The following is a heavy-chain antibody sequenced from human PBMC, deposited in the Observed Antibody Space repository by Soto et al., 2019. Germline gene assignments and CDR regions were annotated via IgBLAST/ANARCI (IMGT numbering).Heavy chain of an antibody. CDR3: AHSRYYYGSGSYYKAFDY. D-gene: IGHD3-10*01. V-gene: IGHV2-5*02. CDR2: IYWDDDK. Sequence: QITLKESGPPLVKPTQTLTLTCTFSGFSLSTSGVGVGWIRQPPGKALEWLALIYWDDDKRYSPSLKSRLTITKDTSKNQVVLTMTNMDPVDTATYYCAHSRYYYGSGSYYKAFDYWGQGTLVTVSS. J-gene: IGHJ4*02. CDR1: GFSLSTSGVG.